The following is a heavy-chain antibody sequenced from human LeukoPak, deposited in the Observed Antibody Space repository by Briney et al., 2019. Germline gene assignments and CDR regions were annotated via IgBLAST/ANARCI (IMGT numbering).Heavy chain of an antibody. D-gene: IGHD4-17*01. CDR1: GFTFSNAW. V-gene: IGHV3-15*01. CDR2: ILRKSERVTI. J-gene: IGHJ6*02. CDR3: TTYDYGDYYFFYGMDV. Sequence: SGGSLRLSCAASGFTFSNAWMSWVRQVPGKGLEWVGRILRKSERVTIDCGAAVKGRFTISRDDSKNTLYLQMDSLKSEDTAVYYCTTYDYGDYYFFYGMDVWGQGTTVTVSS.